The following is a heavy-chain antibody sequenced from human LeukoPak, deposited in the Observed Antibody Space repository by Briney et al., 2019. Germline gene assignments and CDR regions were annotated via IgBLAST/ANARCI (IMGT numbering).Heavy chain of an antibody. J-gene: IGHJ6*03. CDR1: GYTFTSYD. D-gene: IGHD6-6*01. V-gene: IGHV1-8*01. CDR2: MNPNSGNT. Sequence: ASVKVSCKASGYTFTSYDINWVRQATGQGLEWMGWMNPNSGNTGYAQKFQGRVTMTRNTSISIAYMELSSLRSEDTAVYYCARGGDEYSSSSGAYYYYYYMDVWGKGTTVTVSS. CDR3: ARGGDEYSSSSGAYYYYYYMDV.